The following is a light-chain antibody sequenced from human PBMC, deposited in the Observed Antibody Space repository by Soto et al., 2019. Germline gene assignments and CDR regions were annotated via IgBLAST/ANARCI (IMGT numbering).Light chain of an antibody. CDR1: ISDVGGYNY. CDR2: DLS. V-gene: IGLV2-14*03. CDR3: SSYTTSNTRQIV. Sequence: QSALTQPASVSGSPGQSITISCTGTISDVGGYNYVSWYQHHPGKAPKLLIYDLSNRPSGISNRFSGSKSDNTASLTIFGLQPEDEADYYCSSYTTSNTRQIVFGTGTKVTVL. J-gene: IGLJ1*01.